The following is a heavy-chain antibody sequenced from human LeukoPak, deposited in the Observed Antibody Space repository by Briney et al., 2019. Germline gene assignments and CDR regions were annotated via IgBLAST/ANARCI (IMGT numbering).Heavy chain of an antibody. J-gene: IGHJ4*02. CDR1: GGTFSSYA. D-gene: IGHD3-3*01. V-gene: IGHV1-18*01. Sequence: ASVKVSCKASGGTFSSYAISWVRQAPGQGLEWMGWISAYNGNTIYAQKLQGRVTMTTDTSTSTAYMELRSLRSDDTAVYYCARTSRFLEWLLQNWGQGTLVTVSS. CDR2: ISAYNGNT. CDR3: ARTSRFLEWLLQN.